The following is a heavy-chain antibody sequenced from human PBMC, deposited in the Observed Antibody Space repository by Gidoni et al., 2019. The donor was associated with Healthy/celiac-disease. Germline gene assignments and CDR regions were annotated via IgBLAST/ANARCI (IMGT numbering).Heavy chain of an antibody. J-gene: IGHJ3*02. CDR2: ISWNSGSI. Sequence: EVQLVESGGGLVQPGRSLRLSCAASGFTFDDYAMHWVRQAPGKGLEWVSGISWNSGSIGYADSVKGRFTISRDNAKNSLYLQMNSLRAEDTALYYCARDDCGGETVCAFDIWGQGTMVTVSS. D-gene: IGHD2-21*01. CDR3: ARDDCGGETVCAFDI. CDR1: GFTFDDYA. V-gene: IGHV3-9*01.